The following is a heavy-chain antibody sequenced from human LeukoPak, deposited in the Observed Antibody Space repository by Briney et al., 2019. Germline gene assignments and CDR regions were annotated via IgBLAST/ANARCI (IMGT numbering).Heavy chain of an antibody. D-gene: IGHD2-2*02. Sequence: ASVKVSCKASGGTFSSYAISWVRQAPGQGLEWMGRIIPILGIANYAQKFQGRVTITADKSTSTAYMELSSLRSEDTAVYYCARDRRPPYCSSTSCYIDYWGQGTLVTVSS. V-gene: IGHV1-69*04. J-gene: IGHJ4*02. CDR1: GGTFSSYA. CDR3: ARDRRPPYCSSTSCYIDY. CDR2: IIPILGIA.